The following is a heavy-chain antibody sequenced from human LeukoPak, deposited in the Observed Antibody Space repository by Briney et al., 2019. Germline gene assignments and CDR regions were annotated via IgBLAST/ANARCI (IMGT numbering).Heavy chain of an antibody. D-gene: IGHD3-22*01. CDR2: MGVGGGDT. Sequence: GGSLRLSCAASGFAFSSHAMSWVRQARGKGVEGVSGMGVGGGDTYYADSVKGRFTISRDNSKNTLYLQMNSLRAEDTAVYYCAKELYYYDYSGSFDYWGQGTLVAVSS. J-gene: IGHJ4*02. CDR3: AKELYYYDYSGSFDY. CDR1: GFAFSSHA. V-gene: IGHV3-23*01.